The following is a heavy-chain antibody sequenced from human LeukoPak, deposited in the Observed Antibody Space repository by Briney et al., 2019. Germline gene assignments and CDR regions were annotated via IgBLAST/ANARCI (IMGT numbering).Heavy chain of an antibody. V-gene: IGHV4-39*01. J-gene: IGHJ4*02. D-gene: IGHD2-8*02. CDR2: FYYSGNT. CDR3: ASGLAVGGVPDC. CDR1: VDSISSSKYY. Sequence: PSETLSLTCSVSVDSISSSKYYWGWVRQPPGKGLDSFGGFYYSGNTYHTPSLKSRVTVSVDTAKNQFSLKMTSVTAADTAVYYCASGLAVGGVPDCWGQGTLVTVSS.